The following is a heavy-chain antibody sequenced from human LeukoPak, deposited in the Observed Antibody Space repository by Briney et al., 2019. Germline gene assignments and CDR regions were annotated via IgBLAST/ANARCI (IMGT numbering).Heavy chain of an antibody. CDR3: ARHSYHALDV. CDR2: VKLDGSEK. J-gene: IGHJ6*02. V-gene: IGHV3-7*01. CDR1: GFTFSNYW. D-gene: IGHD3-16*01. Sequence: GGSLRLSCAASGFTFSNYWMTWVRQAPGKGLEWVANVKLDGSEKYDVDSVKGRFTISRDNAKNSLFLQMNSLRVEDTAVYYCARHSYHALDVWGQGATVTVSS.